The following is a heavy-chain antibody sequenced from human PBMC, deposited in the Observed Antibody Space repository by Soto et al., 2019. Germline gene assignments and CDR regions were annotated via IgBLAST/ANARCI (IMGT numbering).Heavy chain of an antibody. CDR2: IYDSGST. CDR1: GGSISRSSYC. V-gene: IGHV4-39*01. CDR3: ARPKMNGMDV. Sequence: KASETLSLTCTVSGGSISRSSYCWVWFRQPPGKGLEWIGSIYDSGSTYYNPSLKSRVTISVDTSKNQFSLKLSSVTAADTAVYYCARPKMNGMDVWGQGTTVTVSS. J-gene: IGHJ6*02.